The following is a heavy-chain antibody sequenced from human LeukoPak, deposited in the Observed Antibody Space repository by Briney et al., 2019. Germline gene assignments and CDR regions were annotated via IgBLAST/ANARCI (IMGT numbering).Heavy chain of an antibody. J-gene: IGHJ4*02. CDR1: GGSISSYY. CDR3: ARDNFILTGYYGTYYFDY. V-gene: IGHV4-4*07. CDR2: IYTSGST. D-gene: IGHD3-9*01. Sequence: SETLSLTCTVSGGSISSYYWSWIRQPAGKGLEWIGRIYTSGSTNYNPSLKSRVTMSVDTSKNQFSLKLSSVTAADTAVYYCARDNFILTGYYGTYYFDYWGQGTLVTVSS.